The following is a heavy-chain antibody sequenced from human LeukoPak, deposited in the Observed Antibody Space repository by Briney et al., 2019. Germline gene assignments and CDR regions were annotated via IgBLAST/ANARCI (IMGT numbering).Heavy chain of an antibody. J-gene: IGHJ6*02. D-gene: IGHD2-8*01. CDR3: ARDYRGCTNGVCSYGMDV. CDR2: ISYDGSNK. V-gene: IGHV3-30-3*01. CDR1: GFTFSSYA. Sequence: RSLRLSCAASGFTFSSYAMHWVRQAPGKGLEWVAVISYDGSNKYYADSVKGRFTISRDNSKNTLYLQMNSLRAEDTAVYYCARDYRGCTNGVCSYGMDVWGQGTTVTVSS.